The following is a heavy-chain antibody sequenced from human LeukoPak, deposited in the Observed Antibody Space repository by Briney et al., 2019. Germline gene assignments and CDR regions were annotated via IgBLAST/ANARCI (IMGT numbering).Heavy chain of an antibody. D-gene: IGHD2-2*01. CDR3: ARSGIVVVPAASGYYYYYYYMDV. V-gene: IGHV3-43D*03. Sequence: PGGSLRLSCAASGFTFDDYAVHWVRQAPGKGLEWVSLISWDGGSTYYADSVKGRFTISRDNSKNSLYLQMNSLRAEDTALYYCARSGIVVVPAASGYYYYYYYMDVWGKGTTVTVSS. CDR2: ISWDGGST. CDR1: GFTFDDYA. J-gene: IGHJ6*03.